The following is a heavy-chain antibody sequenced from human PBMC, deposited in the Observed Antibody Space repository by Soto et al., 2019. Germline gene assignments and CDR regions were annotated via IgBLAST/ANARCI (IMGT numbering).Heavy chain of an antibody. CDR3: AKEPQYSSSWYPSYYYYGMDV. CDR2: ISYDGSNK. CDR1: GFTFSSYG. Sequence: QVQLVESGGGVVQPGRSLRLSCAASGFTFSSYGMHWVRQAPGKGLEWVAVISYDGSNKYYADSVKGRFTISRDNSKNTLYLQMNSLRAEDTAVYYCAKEPQYSSSWYPSYYYYGMDVWAKGPRSPSP. J-gene: IGHJ6*02. D-gene: IGHD6-13*01. V-gene: IGHV3-30*18.